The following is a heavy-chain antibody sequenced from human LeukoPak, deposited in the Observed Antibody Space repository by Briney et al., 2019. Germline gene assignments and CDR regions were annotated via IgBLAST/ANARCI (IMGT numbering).Heavy chain of an antibody. CDR1: GFTFSSYG. Sequence: GGTLRLSCAASGFTFSSYGMSWVRQAPGKGLEWVSAISGSGGSTYYADSVKGRFTISRDNSKNTLYLQMNSLRAEDTAVYYCARVTYGSGTYGAFDYWGQGTLVTVSS. CDR3: ARVTYGSGTYGAFDY. J-gene: IGHJ4*02. V-gene: IGHV3-23*01. D-gene: IGHD3-10*01. CDR2: ISGSGGST.